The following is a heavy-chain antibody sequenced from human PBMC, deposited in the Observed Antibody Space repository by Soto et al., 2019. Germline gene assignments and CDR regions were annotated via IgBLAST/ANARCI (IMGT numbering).Heavy chain of an antibody. Sequence: EVQLMESGGGLVQPGGSLRLSCAASGFTFSSYSMNWVRQAPGKGLEWLSSISSSSSQKYYADSVKGRLTTSRDNANNSLHLQMNGRSAEDTAVYYCARTYYDYFWGERGDFDVWGRGTMVTVAS. CDR1: GFTFSSYS. CDR2: ISSSSSQK. CDR3: ARTYYDYFWGERGDFDV. J-gene: IGHJ3*01. V-gene: IGHV3-21*01. D-gene: IGHD3-16*01.